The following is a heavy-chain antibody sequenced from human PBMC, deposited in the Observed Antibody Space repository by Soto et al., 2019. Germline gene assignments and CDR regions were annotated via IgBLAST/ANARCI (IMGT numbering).Heavy chain of an antibody. Sequence: GGSLRLSCAASGFTFSSYGMHWVRQAPGKGLEWVAVIWYDGSNKYYADSVKGRFTISRDNSKNTLYLQMNSLRAEDTAVYYCARSDTAMVGPRNHIDYWGQGTLVTVSS. D-gene: IGHD5-18*01. J-gene: IGHJ4*02. CDR2: IWYDGSNK. V-gene: IGHV3-33*01. CDR3: ARSDTAMVGPRNHIDY. CDR1: GFTFSSYG.